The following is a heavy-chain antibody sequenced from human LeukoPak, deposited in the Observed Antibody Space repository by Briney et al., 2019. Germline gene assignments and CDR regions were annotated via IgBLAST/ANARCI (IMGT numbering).Heavy chain of an antibody. Sequence: GGSLRLSCAASGFTFSSYGMHWVRQAPGKGLEWVAFIRYDGSNKYYADSVKGRFTISRDNSKNTLYLQMNSLRAEDTAVYYCAKDLIPTMIVVGAHDYWGQGTLVTVSS. J-gene: IGHJ4*02. CDR1: GFTFSSYG. CDR2: IRYDGSNK. D-gene: IGHD3-22*01. V-gene: IGHV3-30*02. CDR3: AKDLIPTMIVVGAHDY.